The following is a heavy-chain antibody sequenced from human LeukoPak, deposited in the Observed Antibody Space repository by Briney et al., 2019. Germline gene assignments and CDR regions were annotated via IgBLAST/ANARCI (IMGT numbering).Heavy chain of an antibody. J-gene: IGHJ4*02. CDR3: TRLHYDVLTGPFDY. CDR2: IYSGGAT. CDR1: GITVSTSY. D-gene: IGHD3-9*01. Sequence: SGGSLRLSCAASGITVSTSYMSWVRQAPGKGLEWVAIIYSGGATFYADSVKGRFTISRENSKNTLWLQMNSLRAEDTAVYYCTRLHYDVLTGPFDYWAREPWSPSPQ. V-gene: IGHV3-66*04.